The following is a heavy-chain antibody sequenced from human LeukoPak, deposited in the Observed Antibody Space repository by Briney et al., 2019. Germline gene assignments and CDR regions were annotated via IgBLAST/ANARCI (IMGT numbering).Heavy chain of an antibody. CDR1: GCTFTGYY. J-gene: IGHJ4*02. CDR2: INPDSGGT. D-gene: IGHD3-22*01. CDR3: ARQNMYYYDSSQTFDH. Sequence: ASVKVSCKASGCTFTGYYVHWVRQAPGQGLEWMGWINPDSGGTNYVQEFQGRVTMTRDTSISTAYMELSRLTSDDTAVYYCARQNMYYYDSSQTFDHWGQGTLVTVSS. V-gene: IGHV1-2*02.